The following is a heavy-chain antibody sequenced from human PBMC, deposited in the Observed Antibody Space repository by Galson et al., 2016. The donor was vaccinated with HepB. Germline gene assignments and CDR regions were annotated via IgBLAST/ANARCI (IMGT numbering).Heavy chain of an antibody. D-gene: IGHD6-13*01. CDR2: ITPISGGT. V-gene: IGHV1-2*02. CDR3: ARSVYQSCPTYYYYYGLDV. Sequence: SVKVSCKASGYTFTDYYMHWVRQAPGQGLEWMGWITPISGGTNYAQNFRGRVTMTRDTSISTAYMELSRLTSDDTAIYYCARSVYQSCPTYYYYYGLDVCGKGTTVTVSS. J-gene: IGHJ6*04. CDR1: GYTFTDYY.